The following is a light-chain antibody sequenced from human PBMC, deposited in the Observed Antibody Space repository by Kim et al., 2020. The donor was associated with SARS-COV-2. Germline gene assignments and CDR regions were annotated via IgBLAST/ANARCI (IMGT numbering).Light chain of an antibody. J-gene: IGKJ2*01. Sequence: EIVMTQSPATLSVSPGERATLSCRASQSVRRNLAWYQQKPGQAPRLLIYGASTRGTGIPARFSGSGSGTEFTLTISSLQSEDSAVYYCQQYNNWPPENTFGQGTKLEI. V-gene: IGKV3-15*01. CDR2: GAS. CDR1: QSVRRN. CDR3: QQYNNWPPENT.